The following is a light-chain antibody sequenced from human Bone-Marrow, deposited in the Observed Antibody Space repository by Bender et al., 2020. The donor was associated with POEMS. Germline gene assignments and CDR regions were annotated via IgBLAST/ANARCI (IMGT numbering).Light chain of an antibody. J-gene: IGLJ3*02. Sequence: QSALTQPPSASGSPGQSITISCTGTSSDVGRYNYVSWYQQYPGKAPKLMIYAVTKRPSGVPDRVSGTKSGNTASLTVSGLQAEDEADYYCSSYAGSTWVFGGGTKLTVL. CDR2: AVT. V-gene: IGLV2-8*01. CDR3: SSYAGSTWV. CDR1: SSDVGRYNY.